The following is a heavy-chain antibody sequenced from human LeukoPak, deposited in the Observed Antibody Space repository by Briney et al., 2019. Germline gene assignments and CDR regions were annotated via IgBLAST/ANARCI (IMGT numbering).Heavy chain of an antibody. CDR3: ARVIAAAGTTHDY. CDR2: ISYDGSNK. Sequence: GGSLRLSCAASGFSFSSYAMHWVRQAPGKGLEWVAVISYDGSNKYYADSVKGRFTISRDNSKNTLYLQMNSLRAEDTAVYYCARVIAAAGTTHDYWGQGTLVTVSS. D-gene: IGHD6-13*01. CDR1: GFSFSSYA. V-gene: IGHV3-30*01. J-gene: IGHJ4*02.